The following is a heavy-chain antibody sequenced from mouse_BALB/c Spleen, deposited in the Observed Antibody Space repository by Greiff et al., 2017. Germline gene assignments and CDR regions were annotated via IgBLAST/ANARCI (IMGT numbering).Heavy chain of an antibody. J-gene: IGHJ4*01. D-gene: IGHD1-1*01. CDR2: ISSGGST. V-gene: IGHV5-6-5*01. CDR3: ARGGDYGSSYAMDY. CDR1: GFTFSSYA. Sequence: EVKVIESGGGLVKPGGSLKLSCAASGFTFSSYAMSWVRQTPEKRLEWVASISSGGSTYYPDSVKGRFTISRDNARNILYLQMSSLRSEDTAMYYCARGGDYGSSYAMDYWGQGTSVTVSS.